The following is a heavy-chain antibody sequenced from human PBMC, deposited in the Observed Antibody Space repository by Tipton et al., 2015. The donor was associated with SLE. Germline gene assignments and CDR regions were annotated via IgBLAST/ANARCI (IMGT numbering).Heavy chain of an antibody. CDR3: ARDQEPYDAFDI. V-gene: IGHV3-13*01. D-gene: IGHD1-14*01. Sequence: SLRLSCAASGFIFRSFDMHWVRQSTEKGLEWVSAIGSAGDTYYPDSVKGRFTVSRDNAKNTLYLQMNSLRAEDTAVYYCARDQEPYDAFDIWGQGTMVTVSS. J-gene: IGHJ3*02. CDR1: GFIFRSFD. CDR2: IGSAGDT.